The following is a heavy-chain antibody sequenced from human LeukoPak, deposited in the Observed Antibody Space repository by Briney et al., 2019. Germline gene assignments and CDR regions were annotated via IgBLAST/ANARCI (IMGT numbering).Heavy chain of an antibody. CDR3: ARVAYSSGFNWFDP. D-gene: IGHD6-25*01. CDR1: GFTFSSYS. CDR2: ISSSSSTI. J-gene: IGHJ5*02. V-gene: IGHV3-48*02. Sequence: GGSLRLSCAASGFTFSSYSMNWVRQAPGKGLEWVSYISSSSSTIYYADSVKGRFTISRDNAKNSLYLQMNSLRDEDTAVYYCARVAYSSGFNWFDPWGRGTLVTVSS.